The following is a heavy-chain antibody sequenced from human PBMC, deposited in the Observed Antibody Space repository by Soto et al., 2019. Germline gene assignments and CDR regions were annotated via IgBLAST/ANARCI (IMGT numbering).Heavy chain of an antibody. CDR1: GFTFSSYS. J-gene: IGHJ4*02. CDR2: ISSSSSTI. D-gene: IGHD5-18*01. Sequence: EVQLVESGGGLVQPGGSLRLSCAASGFTFSSYSMNWVRQAPGKGLEWVSYISSSSSTIYYADSVKGRFTISRDNAKNSLYLQMNSLRAEDTALYYCARDRLGYSYGLDYWGQGTLVTVSS. CDR3: ARDRLGYSYGLDY. V-gene: IGHV3-48*01.